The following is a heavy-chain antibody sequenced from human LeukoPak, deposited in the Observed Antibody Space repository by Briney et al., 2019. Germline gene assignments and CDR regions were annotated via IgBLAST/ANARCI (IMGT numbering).Heavy chain of an antibody. J-gene: IGHJ6*03. CDR2: ISPTSAYI. Sequence: GGSLRLSCAATGFTLSGHSMNWVRQAPGKGLDWVSSISPTSAYIYYQDSVKGRFTISRDNAKNSLYLQMNSLRAEDTAVYYCARDPLTPYDYYMDVWGKGTTVTVSS. CDR3: ARDPLTPYDYYMDV. V-gene: IGHV3-21*01. D-gene: IGHD3-9*01. CDR1: GFTLSGHS.